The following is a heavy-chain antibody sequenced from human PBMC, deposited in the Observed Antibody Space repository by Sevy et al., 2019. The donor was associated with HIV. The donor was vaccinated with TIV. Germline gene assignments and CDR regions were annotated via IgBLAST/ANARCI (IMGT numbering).Heavy chain of an antibody. V-gene: IGHV4-59*01. CDR1: GGSISSYY. Sequence: SETLSLTCTVSGGSISSYYWSWIRQPPGKGLEWIGYIYYSGSTNNNPSLKSRVTISVDTSKNQFSLKLSSVTAADTAVYYCAGADYGSGSYYYYYGMDVWGQGTTVTVSS. J-gene: IGHJ6*02. D-gene: IGHD3-10*01. CDR3: AGADYGSGSYYYYYGMDV. CDR2: IYYSGST.